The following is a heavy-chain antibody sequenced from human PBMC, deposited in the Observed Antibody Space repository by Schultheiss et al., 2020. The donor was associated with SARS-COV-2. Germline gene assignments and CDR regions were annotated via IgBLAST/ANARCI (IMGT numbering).Heavy chain of an antibody. CDR3: ARGGIVVVPAARSYYYYGMDV. D-gene: IGHD2-2*01. V-gene: IGHV1-18*01. J-gene: IGHJ6*02. CDR2: INPNSGGT. CDR1: GGTFSSYA. Sequence: ASVKVSCKASGGTFSSYAISWVRQAPGQGLEWMGWINPNSGGTNYAQKFQGRVTMTTDTSTSTAYMELRSLRSDDTAVYYCARGGIVVVPAARSYYYYGMDVWGQGTTVTVSS.